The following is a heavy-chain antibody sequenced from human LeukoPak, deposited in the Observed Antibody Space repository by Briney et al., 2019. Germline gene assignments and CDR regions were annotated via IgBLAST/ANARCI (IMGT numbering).Heavy chain of an antibody. CDR1: GFTFSGSA. Sequence: GGSLRLSCAASGFTFSGSAMHWVRQASGKGLEWVGRIRSKADSYATAYAASVKGRFTISRDNAKNSLYLELNSLRTEDTALYYCARGTSGTSCSFFDCWGQGTLVTVSS. CDR3: ARGTSGTSCSFFDC. V-gene: IGHV3-73*01. J-gene: IGHJ4*02. CDR2: IRSKADSYAT. D-gene: IGHD2-15*01.